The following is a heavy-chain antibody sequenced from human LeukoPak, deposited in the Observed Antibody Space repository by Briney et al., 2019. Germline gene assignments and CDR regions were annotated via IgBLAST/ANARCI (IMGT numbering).Heavy chain of an antibody. CDR3: SRESGSYSSWFDP. V-gene: IGHV3-30*14. CDR1: GFTFSSYA. CDR2: ISYDGSNK. J-gene: IGHJ5*02. Sequence: GGSLRLSCAASGFTFSSYAMHWVRQARGKGLEWVAVISYDGSNKYYADSVKGRFTISRDNSKNTLYLQMNSLRAEDTAVYYCSRESGSYSSWFDPWGQGNLVTVSS. D-gene: IGHD1-26*01.